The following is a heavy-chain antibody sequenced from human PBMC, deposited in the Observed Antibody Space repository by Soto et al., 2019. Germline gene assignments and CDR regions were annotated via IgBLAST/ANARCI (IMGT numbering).Heavy chain of an antibody. V-gene: IGHV3-66*01. CDR3: ARPVAEAYSDAFDI. CDR1: GFTVSTNN. J-gene: IGHJ3*02. Sequence: QVVESGGGLVHSGGSLRLSCAASGFTVSTNNMNWVRQAPGKGLEWVSVIYSGGNTYYTDSVKGGFIVSRDNSKNAVFLQMNILRDDDTAVYYCARPVAEAYSDAFDIWGQGTMVTVSS. D-gene: IGHD6-19*01. CDR2: IYSGGNT.